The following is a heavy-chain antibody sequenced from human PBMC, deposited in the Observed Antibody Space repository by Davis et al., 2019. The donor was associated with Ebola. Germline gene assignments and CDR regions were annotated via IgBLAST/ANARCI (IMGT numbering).Heavy chain of an antibody. CDR2: IYHSGST. Sequence: SETLSLTCAVSGGSISSSNWWSWVRQPPGKGLEWIGEIYHSGSTNYNPSLKSRVTISVDKSKNQFSLKLSSVTAADTAVYYCARGTRSYSSSWYRWFDPWGQGTLVTVSS. CDR1: GGSISSSNW. CDR3: ARGTRSYSSSWYRWFDP. D-gene: IGHD6-13*01. V-gene: IGHV4-4*02. J-gene: IGHJ5*02.